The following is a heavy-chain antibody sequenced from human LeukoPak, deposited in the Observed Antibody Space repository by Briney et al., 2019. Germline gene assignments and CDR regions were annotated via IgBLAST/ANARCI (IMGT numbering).Heavy chain of an antibody. J-gene: IGHJ3*02. CDR1: GGSISSYY. Sequence: PSETLSLTCTVSGGSISSYYWSWIRQPAGKGLEWIGRIYTSGSTNYNPSLKSRVTMSVDTSKNQFSLTLSSVTAADPAVYYCARDDLSGSRSRTTFDIWGQGTMVTVSS. D-gene: IGHD3-10*01. CDR3: ARDDLSGSRSRTTFDI. V-gene: IGHV4-4*07. CDR2: IYTSGST.